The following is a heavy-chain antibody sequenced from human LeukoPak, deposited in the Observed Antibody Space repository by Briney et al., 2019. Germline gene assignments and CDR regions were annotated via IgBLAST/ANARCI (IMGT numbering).Heavy chain of an antibody. CDR2: IYYSGGT. Sequence: NTSETLSLTCTVSGGSINYYYWMWVRQPPGKGLEWIGYIYYSGGTHYNPSLKSRVTMLVDTSKNQFSLKLTAVTAADTAVYYCAGGGGAFDIWGQGTMVTVSS. CDR1: GGSINYYY. CDR3: AGGGGAFDI. D-gene: IGHD2-15*01. V-gene: IGHV4-59*01. J-gene: IGHJ3*02.